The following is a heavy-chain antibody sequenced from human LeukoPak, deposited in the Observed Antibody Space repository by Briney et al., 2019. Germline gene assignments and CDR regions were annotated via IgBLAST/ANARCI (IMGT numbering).Heavy chain of an antibody. CDR1: GFTFSSYV. J-gene: IGHJ4*02. CDR3: ASTLHPYYYDSSGYYYPDY. V-gene: IGHV3-23*01. D-gene: IGHD3-22*01. Sequence: GGSLRLSCAASGFTFSSYVMNWVRQAPGKGLEWVSAISGSGVSTSYADSVKGRFTISRDNSKNSLYLQMNSLRAEDTAVYYCASTLHPYYYDSSGYYYPDYWGQGTLVTVSS. CDR2: ISGSGVST.